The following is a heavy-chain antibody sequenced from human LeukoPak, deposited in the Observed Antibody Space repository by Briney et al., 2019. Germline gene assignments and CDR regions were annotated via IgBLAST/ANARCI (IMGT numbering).Heavy chain of an antibody. CDR2: IIPIFCTA. V-gene: IGHV1-69*05. J-gene: IGHJ6*03. CDR3: ARVAVTVTTQRSYYYYMDV. D-gene: IGHD4-17*01. Sequence: SVKVSFKASGGTFSSYAISWVRQAPRQGLEWMGGIIPIFCTANYAQKFQGRVTITTDESTSTAYIELSSLRSEDTAVYYCARVAVTVTTQRSYYYYMDVWGKGTTVTVSS. CDR1: GGTFSSYA.